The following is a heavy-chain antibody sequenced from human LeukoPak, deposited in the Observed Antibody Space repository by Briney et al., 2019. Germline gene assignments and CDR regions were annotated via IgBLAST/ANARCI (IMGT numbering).Heavy chain of an antibody. CDR1: GGSISSSNW. Sequence: PSETLSLTCAVSGGSISSSNWWRWVRQPPGKGLEWIGEIYHSGSTNYNPSLKGRVTISVDKSKNQFSLKLSSVTAADTAVYYCASGSLGGDPWGAFDIWGQGSMVTVSS. J-gene: IGHJ3*02. CDR3: ASGSLGGDPWGAFDI. CDR2: IYHSGST. D-gene: IGHD2-21*02. V-gene: IGHV4-4*02.